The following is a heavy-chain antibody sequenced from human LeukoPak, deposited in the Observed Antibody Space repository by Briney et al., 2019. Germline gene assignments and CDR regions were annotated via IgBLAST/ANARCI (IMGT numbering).Heavy chain of an antibody. CDR1: GGSISSYY. D-gene: IGHD3-9*01. V-gene: IGHV4-59*12. CDR3: ARDFSSYDILTGYSYFDY. J-gene: IGHJ4*02. CDR2: IYYSGST. Sequence: SETLSLTCTVSGGSISSYYWSWIRQPPGKGLEWIGYIYYSGSTNYNPSLKSRVTISVDTSKNQFSLKLSSVTAADTAVYYCARDFSSYDILTGYSYFDYWGQGTLVTVSS.